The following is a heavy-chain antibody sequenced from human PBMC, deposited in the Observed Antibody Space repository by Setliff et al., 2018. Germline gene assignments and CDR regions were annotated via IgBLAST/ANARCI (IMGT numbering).Heavy chain of an antibody. J-gene: IGHJ4*02. CDR1: GYTFASYY. CDR3: ARGGKAADARKGLFEN. D-gene: IGHD6-13*01. Sequence: ASVKVSCKASGYTFASYYMYWLRQAPGQGPEWMGIINPGGGSASVVDNFQDRVTMTRDTSTSTVYLDLSSLRSEDTAVYYCARGGKAADARKGLFENWGQGTLVTVSS. V-gene: IGHV1-46*01. CDR2: INPGGGSA.